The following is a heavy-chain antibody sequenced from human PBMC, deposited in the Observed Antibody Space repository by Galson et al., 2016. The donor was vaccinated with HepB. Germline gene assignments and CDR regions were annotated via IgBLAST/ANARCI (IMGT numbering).Heavy chain of an antibody. CDR3: ARGGNYRGLYFDN. J-gene: IGHJ4*02. Sequence: SVKVSCKASGYNFTTFPLHWMRQAPGQRLEWLGWINVGNGNTKYSQKFHDRVTITRDTSASTAYMGLTGLTSEDTGVYFCARGGNYRGLYFDNWGQGTLVTVSS. CDR1: GYNFTTFP. V-gene: IGHV1-3*01. CDR2: INVGNGNT. D-gene: IGHD5-24*01.